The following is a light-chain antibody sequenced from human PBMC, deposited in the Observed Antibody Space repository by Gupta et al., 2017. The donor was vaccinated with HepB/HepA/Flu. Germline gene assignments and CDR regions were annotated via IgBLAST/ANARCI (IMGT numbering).Light chain of an antibody. Sequence: QAVVTQEPSLTVSPGGTVTLTCGSSTGTVTSGHYPYWFQQKPAQALKKVSYNTNSTHSCTPSCVSGSLLAATVALNRYGAVAEAEYYYYCLHDNEAARVFGGGTKLTV. V-gene: IGLV7-46*01. CDR1: TGTVTSGHY. J-gene: IGLJ2*01. CDR2: NTN. CDR3: LHDNEAARV.